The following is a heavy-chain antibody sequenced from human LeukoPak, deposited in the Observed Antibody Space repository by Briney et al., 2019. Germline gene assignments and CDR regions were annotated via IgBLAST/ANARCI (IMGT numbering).Heavy chain of an antibody. J-gene: IGHJ4*02. CDR1: GGSISSGGYY. D-gene: IGHD3-22*01. CDR2: IYTSGST. Sequence: SETLSPTCTVSGGSISSGGYYWSWIRQPAGKGLEWIGRIYTSGSTNYNPSLKSRVTMSVDTSKNQFSLKLSSVTAADTAVYYCARDRHYYDSSGSLWDYFDYWGQGTLVTVSS. CDR3: ARDRHYYDSSGSLWDYFDY. V-gene: IGHV4-61*02.